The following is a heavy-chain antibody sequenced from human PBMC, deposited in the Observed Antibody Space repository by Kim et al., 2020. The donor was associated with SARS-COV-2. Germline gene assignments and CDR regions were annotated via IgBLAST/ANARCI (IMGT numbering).Heavy chain of an antibody. J-gene: IGHJ4*02. V-gene: IGHV1-8*01. Sequence: PNSGNTGYAPKFQGRVTMTRNTAISTAYMELSSLRSEDTAVYYCARSMDYWGQGTLVTVSS. CDR3: ARSMDY. CDR2: PNSGNT.